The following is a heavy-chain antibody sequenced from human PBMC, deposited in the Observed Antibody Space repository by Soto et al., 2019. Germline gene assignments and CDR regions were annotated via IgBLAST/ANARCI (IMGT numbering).Heavy chain of an antibody. Sequence: PGGSLRLSNSASGFTFSSYAIHWVRQAPGKGLEYVSAISSNGGSTYYADSVKGRFTISRDNSKNTLYLQMSSLRAEDTAVYYCVKDEGYCSGGSCYGVNWFDPWGQGTLVTVSS. J-gene: IGHJ5*02. CDR3: VKDEGYCSGGSCYGVNWFDP. CDR1: GFTFSSYA. CDR2: ISSNGGST. D-gene: IGHD2-15*01. V-gene: IGHV3-64D*06.